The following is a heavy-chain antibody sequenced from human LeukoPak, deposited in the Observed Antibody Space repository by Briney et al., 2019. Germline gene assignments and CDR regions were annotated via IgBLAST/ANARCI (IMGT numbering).Heavy chain of an antibody. CDR3: ARRGHGYGSPFDY. D-gene: IGHD5-18*01. CDR2: IYPNGNT. J-gene: IGHJ4*02. CDR1: GLTVSSNY. V-gene: IGHV3-66*04. Sequence: GGSLRLSCAASGLTVSSNYMNRVRQAPGKGLEWVSMIYPNGNTFYTDSVKGRFTISRDNSKNTLDLQMSSLRAEDTAVYYCARRGHGYGSPFDYWGQGTLVTVSS.